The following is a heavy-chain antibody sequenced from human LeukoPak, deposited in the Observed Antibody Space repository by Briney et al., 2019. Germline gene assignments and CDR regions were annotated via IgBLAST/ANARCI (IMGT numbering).Heavy chain of an antibody. CDR1: GFTFSSYE. Sequence: GGCLRLSCAASGFTFSSYETNWARQAPRGGLEWVSYISSSGSTIYHADSVKGRFAISRDNAKNSLYLQMNSLRAEDTAVYYCARLVLRQYWGQGTLVTVSS. D-gene: IGHD3-3*01. CDR2: ISSSGSTI. CDR3: ARLVLRQY. J-gene: IGHJ4*02. V-gene: IGHV3-48*03.